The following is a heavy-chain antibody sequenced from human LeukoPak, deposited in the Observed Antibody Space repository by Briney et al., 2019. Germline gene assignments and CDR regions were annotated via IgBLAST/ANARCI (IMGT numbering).Heavy chain of an antibody. Sequence: GGSLRLSCAASGFTFSSYAMNWVRQAPGKGLEWVSSMSRGGGSTYYADSVKVRFTISRHNSKNSLYLQMNGLRAEDTAVYYCAKDREYSGSQIDDWRQGTLVTVSS. CDR1: GFTFSSYA. V-gene: IGHV3-23*01. CDR3: AKDREYSGSQIDD. J-gene: IGHJ4*02. D-gene: IGHD1-26*01. CDR2: MSRGGGST.